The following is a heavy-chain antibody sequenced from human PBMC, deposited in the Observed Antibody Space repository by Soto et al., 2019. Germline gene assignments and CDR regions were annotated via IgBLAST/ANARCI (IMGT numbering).Heavy chain of an antibody. CDR2: IYYSGST. J-gene: IGHJ6*02. V-gene: IGHV4-31*03. CDR1: GGSISRGGYY. Sequence: PSETLSLTCTVSGGSISRGGYYWSWIRQHPGKGLEWIGYIYYSGSTYYNPSLKSRVTISVDTSKNQFSLKLSSVTAADTAVYYCARAMIPRGNYDFWSGAYGMDVWGQGPTVTVS. CDR3: ARAMIPRGNYDFWSGAYGMDV. D-gene: IGHD3-3*01.